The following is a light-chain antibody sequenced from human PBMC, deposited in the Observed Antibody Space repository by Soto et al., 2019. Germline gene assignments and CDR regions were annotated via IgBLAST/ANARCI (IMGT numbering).Light chain of an antibody. CDR2: AAS. V-gene: IGKV1-39*01. J-gene: IGKJ2*01. Sequence: DIQMTQSPSSLSASVGDKVTITCRASQSISHFLNWYQQKPGKAPKLLIYAASSLQSGVPSRFSGSGSGTHFTLTVSSLQPEDSATYFCQQSYTPPHTFGQGTKLEIK. CDR3: QQSYTPPHT. CDR1: QSISHF.